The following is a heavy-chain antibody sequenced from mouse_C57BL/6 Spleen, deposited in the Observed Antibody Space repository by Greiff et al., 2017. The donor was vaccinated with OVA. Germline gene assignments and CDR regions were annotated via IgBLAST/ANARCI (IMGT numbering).Heavy chain of an antibody. CDR1: GYTFTSYW. D-gene: IGHD2-4*01. V-gene: IGHV1-69*01. CDR2: IDPSDSYT. J-gene: IGHJ1*03. CDR3: ARGETGTMITPYWYFDV. Sequence: QVQLKQPGAELVMPGASVKLSCKASGYTFTSYWMHWVKQRPGQGLEWIGEIDPSDSYTNYNQKFKGKSTLTVDKSSSTAYMQLSSLTSEDSAVYYCARGETGTMITPYWYFDVWGTGTTVTVSS.